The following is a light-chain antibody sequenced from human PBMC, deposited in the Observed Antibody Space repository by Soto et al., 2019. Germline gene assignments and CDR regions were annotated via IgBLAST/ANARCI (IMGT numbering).Light chain of an antibody. CDR3: ETWDSSLSAVV. V-gene: IGLV1-51*02. Sequence: QSVLTQPPSVSAAPGQTVTISCSGSSSNIGNNYVSWYQQLPGTAPKLLIYENNKRSSGIPDRFSGSKSGTSATLGITGLQTGDEADYYCETWDSSLSAVVFGGGTKLTVL. CDR1: SSNIGNNY. J-gene: IGLJ2*01. CDR2: ENN.